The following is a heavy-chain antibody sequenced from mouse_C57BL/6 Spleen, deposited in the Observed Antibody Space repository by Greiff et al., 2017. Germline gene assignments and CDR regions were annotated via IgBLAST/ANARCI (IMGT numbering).Heavy chain of an antibody. CDR2: IYPGDGDT. CDR3: ARWDYDEEHYYAMDY. J-gene: IGHJ4*01. CDR1: GYAFSSYW. D-gene: IGHD2-4*01. Sequence: QVQLQQSGAELVKPGASVKISCKASGYAFSSYWMNWVKQRPGKGLERIGQIYPGDGDTNYNGKFKGKATLTADKSSSTAYMQLSSLTSEDSAVYFCARWDYDEEHYYAMDYWGQGTSVTVSS. V-gene: IGHV1-80*01.